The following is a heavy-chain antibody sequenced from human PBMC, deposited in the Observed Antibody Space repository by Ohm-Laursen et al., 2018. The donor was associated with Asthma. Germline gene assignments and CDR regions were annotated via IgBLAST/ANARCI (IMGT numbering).Heavy chain of an antibody. J-gene: IGHJ4*02. D-gene: IGHD3-22*01. CDR3: ARRSDYYDSSGRHTEN. V-gene: IGHV4-39*01. CDR1: GGSISSSSFL. CDR2: IYYTGST. Sequence: GTLSLTCTVSGGSISSSSFLWGWIRQPPGKGLEWIGNIYYTGSTYYNPSLKSRVTISGDTSTNQFSLKLSSVTAADTAVYYCARRSDYYDSSGRHTENWGQGTLVTVSS.